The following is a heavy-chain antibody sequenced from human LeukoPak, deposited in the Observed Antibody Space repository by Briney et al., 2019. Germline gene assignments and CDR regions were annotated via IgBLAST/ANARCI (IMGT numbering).Heavy chain of an antibody. Sequence: ASVKVSCKASGYTLTDYNVHWVRQAPGQGRGWMGWINPNSGGTNYAQKFKGRVNMTRELSMSTAYMELGRLRSDDTAVYYCAKVVYGTVAFDIWGQGTLVTVSS. CDR2: INPNSGGT. D-gene: IGHD4-17*01. V-gene: IGHV1-2*02. CDR1: GYTLTDYN. CDR3: AKVVYGTVAFDI. J-gene: IGHJ3*02.